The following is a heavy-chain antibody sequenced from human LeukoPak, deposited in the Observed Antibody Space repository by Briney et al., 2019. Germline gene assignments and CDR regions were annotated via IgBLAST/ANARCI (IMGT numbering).Heavy chain of an antibody. V-gene: IGHV3-30*02. D-gene: IGHD4/OR15-4a*01. CDR3: AKVSLNMVNDAFDI. CDR1: GFIFSSYG. CDR2: IRYDGSRK. Sequence: PGGSLRLSCAASGFIFSSYGMHWVRQAPEKGLEWVAFIRYDGSRKYYADSVKGRFTISRDNSKNPLYLQMNSLRAEDTAMYYCAKVSLNMVNDAFDIWGQGTMVSVSS. J-gene: IGHJ3*02.